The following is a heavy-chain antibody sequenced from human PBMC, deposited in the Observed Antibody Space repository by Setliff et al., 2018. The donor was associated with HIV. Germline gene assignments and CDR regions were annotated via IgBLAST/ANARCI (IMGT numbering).Heavy chain of an antibody. J-gene: IGHJ4*02. CDR2: ITHSGSP. CDR3: ARPYIGSSSWYFEY. CDR1: GYSISSGYY. D-gene: IGHD1-26*01. Sequence: SETLSLTCTVSGYSISSGYYWSWFRQPPGKGLEFFGTITHSGSPYYTPSFKSRITISVDTSRNQFSLRLTSVAAADTAVYYCARPYIGSSSWYFEYWSPGTLVTVS. V-gene: IGHV4-38-2*02.